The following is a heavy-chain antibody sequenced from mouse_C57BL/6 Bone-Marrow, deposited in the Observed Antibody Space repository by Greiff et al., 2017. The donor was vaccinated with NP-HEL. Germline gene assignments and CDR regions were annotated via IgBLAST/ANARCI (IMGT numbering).Heavy chain of an antibody. J-gene: IGHJ2*01. CDR3: ARHWGVDY. CDR2: IYPGSGST. V-gene: IGHV1-55*01. D-gene: IGHD4-1*01. CDR1: GYTFTSYW. Sequence: QVQLQQPGAELVKPGASVKMSCKASGYTFTSYWITWVKQRPGQGLEWIGDIYPGSGSTNYNEKFKSKATLTVDKPSSTAYMQLSSLTSEDSAVYYCARHWGVDYWGQGTTLTVSS.